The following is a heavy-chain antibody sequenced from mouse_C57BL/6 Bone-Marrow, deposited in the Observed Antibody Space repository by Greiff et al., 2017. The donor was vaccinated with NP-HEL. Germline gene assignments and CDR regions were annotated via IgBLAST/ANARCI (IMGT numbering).Heavy chain of an antibody. CDR3: SRSRLRWTLYYAMDY. CDR2: IYPRSGNT. J-gene: IGHJ4*01. D-gene: IGHD2-2*01. CDR1: GYTFTSYG. Sequence: QVQLQQSGAELARPGASVKLSCKASGYTFTSYGISWVKQRTGQGLEWIGEIYPRSGNTYYNEKFKGKATLTADKSSSTAYMELRSLTSEDSAVYFCSRSRLRWTLYYAMDYWGQGTSVTVSS. V-gene: IGHV1-81*01.